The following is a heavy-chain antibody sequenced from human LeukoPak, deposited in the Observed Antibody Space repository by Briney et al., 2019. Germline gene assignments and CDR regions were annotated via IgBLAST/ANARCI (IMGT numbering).Heavy chain of an antibody. V-gene: IGHV4-59*01. Sequence: SETLSLTCTVSGGSISSYYWSWIRQPPGKGLEWIGYIYYSGSTNYNPSLKSRVTISVDTSKNQFSLKLSSVTAADTAVYYCARVPKVGATRMTFDIWGQGTMVTVSS. CDR3: ARVPKVGATRMTFDI. J-gene: IGHJ3*02. CDR2: IYYSGST. D-gene: IGHD1-26*01. CDR1: GGSISSYY.